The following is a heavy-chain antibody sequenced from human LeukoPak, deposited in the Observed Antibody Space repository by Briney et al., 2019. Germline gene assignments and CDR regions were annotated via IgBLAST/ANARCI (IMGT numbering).Heavy chain of an antibody. CDR1: GDSISSGDYS. V-gene: IGHV4-38-2*01. D-gene: IGHD6-13*01. CDR2: IYHSGST. CDR3: ARVYSSSYYYYYYMDV. Sequence: SETLSLTCAVSGDSISSGDYSWSWIRQPPGKGLEWIGSIYHSGSTYYNPSLKSRVTISVDTSKNQFSLKLSSVTAADTAVYYCARVYSSSYYYYYYMDVWGKGTTVTVSS. J-gene: IGHJ6*03.